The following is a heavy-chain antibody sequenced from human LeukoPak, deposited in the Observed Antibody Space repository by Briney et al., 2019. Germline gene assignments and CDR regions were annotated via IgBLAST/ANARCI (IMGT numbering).Heavy chain of an antibody. D-gene: IGHD2-2*01. CDR3: ARGPWGEYCSSTSCPWDY. CDR2: INPSGGST. CDR1: GYTFTSYY. V-gene: IGHV1-46*01. J-gene: IGHJ4*02. Sequence: GASVKVSCKASGYTFTSYYMHWVRQAPGQGLEWMGIINPSGGSTSYAQKFQGRVTMTRDTSTSTVYMELSSLRSEDTAVYYCARGPWGEYCSSTSCPWDYWGQGTLVTVSS.